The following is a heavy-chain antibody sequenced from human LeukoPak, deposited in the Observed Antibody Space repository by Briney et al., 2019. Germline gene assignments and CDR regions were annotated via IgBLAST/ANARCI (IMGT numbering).Heavy chain of an antibody. J-gene: IGHJ6*02. CDR3: ARRQLRFLEWLTTPPYYYYGMDV. CDR1: GYTFTGYY. V-gene: IGHV1-8*02. CDR2: MNPNSGNT. D-gene: IGHD3-3*01. Sequence: ASVKVSCKASGYTFTGYYMHWVRQATGQGLERMGWMNPNSGNTGYAQKFQGRVTMTRNTSISTAYMELSSLRSEDTAVYYCARRQLRFLEWLTTPPYYYYGMDVWGQGTTVTVSS.